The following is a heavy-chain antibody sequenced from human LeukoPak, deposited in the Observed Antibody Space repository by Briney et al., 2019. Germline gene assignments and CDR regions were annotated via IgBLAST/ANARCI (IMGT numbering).Heavy chain of an antibody. V-gene: IGHV1-18*01. J-gene: IGHJ5*02. CDR2: ISAYNGNT. CDR3: AREVTMVRGVISLGSLNWFDP. D-gene: IGHD3-10*01. CDR1: GYTFTSYA. Sequence: ASVKVSCKASGYTFTSYAISWVRQAPGQGLEWMGWISAYNGNTNYAQKFQGRVTMTTDTSTSTAYMELRSLRSDDTAVYYCAREVTMVRGVISLGSLNWFDPWGQGTLVTVSS.